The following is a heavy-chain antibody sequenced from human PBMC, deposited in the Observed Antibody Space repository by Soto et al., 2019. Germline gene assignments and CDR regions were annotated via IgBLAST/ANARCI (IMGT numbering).Heavy chain of an antibody. CDR1: GYTFTGYY. J-gene: IGHJ4*02. Sequence: ASVKVSCKASGYTFTGYYMHWVRQAPGQGLEWMGWINPNSGGTNYAQKCQGRVTMTRDTSISTAYMELSRLRSDDTAVYYCARDRYYSGSYGSWGQGTLVTVSS. D-gene: IGHD1-26*01. CDR3: ARDRYYSGSYGS. V-gene: IGHV1-2*02. CDR2: INPNSGGT.